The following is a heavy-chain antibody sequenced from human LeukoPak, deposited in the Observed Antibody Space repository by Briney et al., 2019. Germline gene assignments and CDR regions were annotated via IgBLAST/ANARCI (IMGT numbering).Heavy chain of an antibody. CDR3: EVNPSYGMDV. Sequence: GGSLRLSCAASGFTVSSNYMSWVRQAPGKGLEWVSVIYSGGSTYYADSVKGRFTISRDNSKNTLYLQMNSLKTDDTAVYYCEVNPSYGMDVWGQGTTVIVSS. CDR2: IYSGGST. J-gene: IGHJ6*02. V-gene: IGHV3-53*05. CDR1: GFTVSSNY.